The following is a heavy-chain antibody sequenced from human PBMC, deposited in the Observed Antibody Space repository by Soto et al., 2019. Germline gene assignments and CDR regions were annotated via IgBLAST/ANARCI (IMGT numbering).Heavy chain of an antibody. CDR3: ARTRSFTLGFYYDGMDV. CDR1: GYSFTSYW. J-gene: IGHJ6*02. V-gene: IGHV5-51*01. Sequence: PGESLKISCKGSGYSFTSYWIGWVRQMPGKGLEWMGIIYPGDSDTRYSPSFQGQVTISADKSISTAYLQWTSLKASDTALYYCARTRSFTLGFYYDGMDVWGQGTTVTSP. CDR2: IYPGDSDT. D-gene: IGHD6-6*01.